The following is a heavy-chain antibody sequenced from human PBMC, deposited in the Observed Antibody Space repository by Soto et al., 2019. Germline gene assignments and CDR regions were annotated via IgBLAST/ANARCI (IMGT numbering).Heavy chain of an antibody. CDR2: LSATGYTT. CDR3: VKYHNGYDYLDF. D-gene: IGHD5-12*01. CDR1: GFTFSSYA. V-gene: IGHV3-23*01. Sequence: GGSLRLSCAASGFTFSSYAMTWVRQAPGKGLEWVSALSATGYTTYHADSVRGRFTISRENSKNTLYLQMNSLRAEDTAVYYCVKYHNGYDYLDFWGQGTLVTVSS. J-gene: IGHJ4*02.